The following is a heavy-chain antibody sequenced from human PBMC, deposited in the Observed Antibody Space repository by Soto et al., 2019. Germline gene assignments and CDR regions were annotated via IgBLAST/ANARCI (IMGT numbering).Heavy chain of an antibody. CDR2: IKQDGSEK. Sequence: EVQLVESGGGLVQPGGSLRLSCAASGFTFSSYWMSWVRQAPGKGLEWVANIKQDGSEKYYVDSVKGRFTMSRDNAKNSLYLQMSSLRAEDTAVYYCARDGGGVVVVDYYMDVWGKGTTVTVSS. J-gene: IGHJ6*03. CDR3: ARDGGGVVVVDYYMDV. V-gene: IGHV3-7*01. D-gene: IGHD2-15*01. CDR1: GFTFSSYW.